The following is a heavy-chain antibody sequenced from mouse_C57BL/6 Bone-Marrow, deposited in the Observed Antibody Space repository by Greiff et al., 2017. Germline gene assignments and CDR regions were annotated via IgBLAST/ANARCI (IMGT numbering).Heavy chain of an antibody. D-gene: IGHD1-1*01. CDR1: GFTFSDYG. V-gene: IGHV5-15*01. J-gene: IGHJ1*03. CDR3: ARPDYYGRWYLDV. CDR2: ISNLAYSI. Sequence: EVQLVESGGGLVQPGGSLKLSCAASGFTFSDYGMAWVRQAPRKGPEWVAFISNLAYSIYYADTVTGRFTFSRENAKNTLYLEMSSLRSEDTAMYYCARPDYYGRWYLDVWGTGTTVTVSS.